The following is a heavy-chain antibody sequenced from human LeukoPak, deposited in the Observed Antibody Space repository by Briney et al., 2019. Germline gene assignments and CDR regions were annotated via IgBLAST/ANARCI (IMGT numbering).Heavy chain of an antibody. Sequence: ASVKVSCKASGGTFSSYAISWVRQAPGQGLEWMGRIIPILGIANYAQKFQGRVTITADKSTSTAYMELSSLRAEDTAVYYCARDLSAGMPGGFDYWGQGTLVTVSS. D-gene: IGHD2-2*01. CDR3: ARDLSAGMPGGFDY. CDR1: GGTFSSYA. CDR2: IIPILGIA. J-gene: IGHJ4*02. V-gene: IGHV1-69*04.